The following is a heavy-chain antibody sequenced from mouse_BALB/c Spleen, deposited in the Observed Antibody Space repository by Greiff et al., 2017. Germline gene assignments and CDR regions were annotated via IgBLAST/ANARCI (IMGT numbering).Heavy chain of an antibody. Sequence: VQLQESGPGLVAPSQSLSITCTVSGFSLTGYGVNWVRQPPGKGLEWLGMIWGDGSTDYNSALKSRLSISNDNSKSQVFLKMNSLQTDDTARYYCARDHYGSSSYAMDYWGQGTSVTVSS. CDR2: IWGDGST. J-gene: IGHJ4*01. V-gene: IGHV2-6-7*01. CDR1: GFSLTGYG. CDR3: ARDHYGSSSYAMDY. D-gene: IGHD1-1*01.